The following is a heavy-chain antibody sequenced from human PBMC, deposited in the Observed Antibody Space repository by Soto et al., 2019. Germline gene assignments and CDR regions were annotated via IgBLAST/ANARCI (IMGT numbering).Heavy chain of an antibody. CDR2: VHSSGIT. CDR1: GGSVSNDNFY. CDR3: ARGLTMGQLPSHFDH. V-gene: IGHV4-61*01. Sequence: ETLSLTCTVSGGSVSNDNFYWSWIRQPPGKGLEWIGYVHSSGITNYNPSLKRRVTISVDTSRNQFSLRLSSVTAADTAVYYCARGLTMGQLPSHFDHWGQGTLVTVSS. D-gene: IGHD3-16*01. J-gene: IGHJ5*02.